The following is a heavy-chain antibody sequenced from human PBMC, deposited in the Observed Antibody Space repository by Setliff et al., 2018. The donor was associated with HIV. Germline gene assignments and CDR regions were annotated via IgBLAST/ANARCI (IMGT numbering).Heavy chain of an antibody. CDR1: GGSISSGSYY. Sequence: SETLSLTCTVSGGSISSGSYYWSWIRQPPGKGLEWIGSIYHSGNTYYNPSLKSRVTMSLDTSKNQFSLRLNSVTAADTAVYYCATIAAAGLDAFDIWGQGTMVTVS. V-gene: IGHV4-39*07. D-gene: IGHD6-13*01. CDR2: IYHSGNT. CDR3: ATIAAAGLDAFDI. J-gene: IGHJ3*02.